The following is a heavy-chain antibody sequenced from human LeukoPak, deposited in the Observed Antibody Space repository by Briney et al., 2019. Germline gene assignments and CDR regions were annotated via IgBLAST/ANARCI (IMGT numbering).Heavy chain of an antibody. D-gene: IGHD6-6*01. CDR3: ARGLEYSSSSPFDH. V-gene: IGHV4-34*01. CDR2: INHSGST. J-gene: IGHJ4*02. Sequence: PSETLSLTCAVYGGSFSGYYWSWIRQPPGKGLEWIGEINHSGSTNYNPSLKSRVTISVDTSKNQFSLKLSSVTAADTAVYYCARGLEYSSSSPFDHWGQGTLVTVSS. CDR1: GGSFSGYY.